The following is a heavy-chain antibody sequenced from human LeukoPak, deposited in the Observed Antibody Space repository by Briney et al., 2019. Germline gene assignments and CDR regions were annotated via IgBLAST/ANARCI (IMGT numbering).Heavy chain of an antibody. Sequence: SETLSLTCTVSGGSISSSSYYWGWIRQPPGKGLEWIGSIYCGGSTYYNPSLKSRVTISVDTSKNQFSLKLSSVTAADTAVYYCARITMVRESYYYMDVWGKGTTVTISS. CDR3: ARITMVRESYYYMDV. CDR2: IYCGGST. D-gene: IGHD3-10*01. CDR1: GGSISSSSYY. V-gene: IGHV4-39*01. J-gene: IGHJ6*03.